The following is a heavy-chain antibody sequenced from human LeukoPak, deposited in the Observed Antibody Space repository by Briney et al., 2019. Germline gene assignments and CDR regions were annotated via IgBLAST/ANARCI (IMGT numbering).Heavy chain of an antibody. CDR2: IYYSGST. J-gene: IGHJ4*02. D-gene: IGHD3-22*01. Sequence: SETLSLTCTVSGGSISSYYWSWIRQPPGKGLEWIGYIYYSGSTNYNPSLKSRVTISVDTSKNQFSLKLSSVTAADTAVYYCASLKGITMIVSDYWGQGTLVTVSS. CDR1: GGSISSYY. CDR3: ASLKGITMIVSDY. V-gene: IGHV4-59*12.